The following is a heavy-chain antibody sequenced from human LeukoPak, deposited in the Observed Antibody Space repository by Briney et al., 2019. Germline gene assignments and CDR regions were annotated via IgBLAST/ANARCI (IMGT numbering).Heavy chain of an antibody. CDR2: ISGSGGRT. V-gene: IGHV3-23*01. CDR3: AKERYSHDSSPLF. CDR1: GFTFSTYA. Sequence: GGSLRLSCTASGFTFSTYAMSWVRQAPGKGLEWVSGISGSGGRTYYADSVKGRFTISRDNSKDTLFLQMNSLTAEDTAVYYCAKERYSHDSSPLFWGQGTQVTVSS. J-gene: IGHJ4*02. D-gene: IGHD3-22*01.